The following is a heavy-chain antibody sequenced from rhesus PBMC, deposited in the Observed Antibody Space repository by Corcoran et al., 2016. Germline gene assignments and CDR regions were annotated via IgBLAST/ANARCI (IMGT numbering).Heavy chain of an antibody. CDR2: IYGSSTST. CDR1: GGSISDSYR. Sequence: QVQLQESGPGVVKPSETLSLTCAVSGGSISDSYRWSWTRQTPGKGLEWIGYIYGSSTSTNYNPSLKSRVTISKDTSKNQFSLKLSSVTAADTAVYYCARALLVLTAPLDYWGQGVLVTVSS. J-gene: IGHJ4*01. D-gene: IGHD2-15*01. V-gene: IGHV4S10*01. CDR3: ARALLVLTAPLDY.